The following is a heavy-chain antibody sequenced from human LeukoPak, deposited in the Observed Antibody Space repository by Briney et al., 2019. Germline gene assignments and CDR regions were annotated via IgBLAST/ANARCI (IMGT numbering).Heavy chain of an antibody. V-gene: IGHV1-8*01. CDR1: GYTFTSYD. CDR2: MNPNSGNT. J-gene: IGHJ5*02. Sequence: ASVKVSCKASGYTFTSYDINWVRQATGQGLAWMGWMNPNSGNTGYAQKFQGRVTMTRNTSISTAYMELSSLRSEDTAVYYCARAYYGSGSYWSPGWFDPWGQGTLVTVSS. CDR3: ARAYYGSGSYWSPGWFDP. D-gene: IGHD3-10*01.